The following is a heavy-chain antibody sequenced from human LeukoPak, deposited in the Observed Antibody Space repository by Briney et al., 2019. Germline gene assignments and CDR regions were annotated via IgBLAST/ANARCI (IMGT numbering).Heavy chain of an antibody. D-gene: IGHD3-16*02. CDR2: ISSSSSTI. CDR3: ASGDYVWGSYRSYYIEGAFDI. V-gene: IGHV3-48*04. J-gene: IGHJ3*02. CDR1: GLTFSSYS. Sequence: PGGSLRLSCAASGLTFSSYSMNWVRQAPGKGLEWVSYISSSSSTIYYADSVKGRFTISRDNAKNSLYLQMNSLRAEDTAVYYCASGDYVWGSYRSYYIEGAFDIWGQGTMVTVSS.